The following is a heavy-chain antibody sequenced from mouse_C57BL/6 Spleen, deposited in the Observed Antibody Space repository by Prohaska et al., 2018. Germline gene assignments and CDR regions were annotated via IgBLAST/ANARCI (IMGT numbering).Heavy chain of an antibody. Sequence: HGKSLEWIGLVYPYNGGTSYNQKFKGKATLTVDTSSSTAYMELNSLTSEDSAVYYCARGPTEAMDYWGQGTSVTVSS. J-gene: IGHJ4*01. V-gene: IGHV1-36*01. CDR2: VYPYNGGT. D-gene: IGHD2-10*01. CDR3: ARGPTEAMDY.